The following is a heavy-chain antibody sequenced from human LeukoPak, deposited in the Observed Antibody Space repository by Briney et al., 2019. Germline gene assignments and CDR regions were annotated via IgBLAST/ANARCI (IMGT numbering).Heavy chain of an antibody. D-gene: IGHD1-1*01. J-gene: IGHJ4*02. CDR1: GFSFSASS. CDR3: TRGMLTTDQGFDY. Sequence: GGSLRLSCAASGFSFSASSIHWVRQASGKGLEWVGRLRSKTYNYGTTYAASVKGRFIFSRDDSENTAYLQMNSLKTEDTALYYCTRGMLTTDQGFDYWDQGTLVTVSS. V-gene: IGHV3-73*01. CDR2: LRSKTYNYGT.